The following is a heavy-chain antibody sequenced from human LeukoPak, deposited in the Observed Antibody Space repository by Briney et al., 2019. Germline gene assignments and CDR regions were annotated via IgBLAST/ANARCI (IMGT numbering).Heavy chain of an antibody. CDR3: MKITSSSGGDY. D-gene: IGHD6-19*01. V-gene: IGHV3-64D*09. CDR2: ISSNGGST. Sequence: PGGSLRLSCSASGYTFSSYAMYWVRQAPGKGLEYVSGISSNGGSTYYADSVKGRFTISRDNSKNTLYLQMSSLRAEDTAVYYCMKITSSSGGDYWGQGTLVTVSS. CDR1: GYTFSSYA. J-gene: IGHJ4*02.